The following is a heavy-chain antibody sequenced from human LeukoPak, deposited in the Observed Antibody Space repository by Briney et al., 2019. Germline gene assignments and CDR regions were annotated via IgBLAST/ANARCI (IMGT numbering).Heavy chain of an antibody. Sequence: ASVKVSCKASGYTFTGYYMHWVRQAPGQGLEWMGWINPNSGGTSYAQKFQGRVTMTRDTSISTVYMELSRLRSDDTAVYYCARLKSTISSGWFDHWGQGTLVTVSS. J-gene: IGHJ5*02. CDR3: ARLKSTISSGWFDH. D-gene: IGHD6-6*01. CDR1: GYTFTGYY. CDR2: INPNSGGT. V-gene: IGHV1-2*02.